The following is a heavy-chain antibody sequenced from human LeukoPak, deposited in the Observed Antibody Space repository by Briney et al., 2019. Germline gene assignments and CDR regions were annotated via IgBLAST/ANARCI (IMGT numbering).Heavy chain of an antibody. CDR2: IIPILGIA. CDR1: GGTFSSYA. CDR3: ARDVLGYCSGGSCYPIYFQH. Sequence: SVKVSCKASGGTFSSYAISWVRQAPGQGLEWMGRIIPILGIANYAQKFQGRVTITADKSTSTAYVELSSLRSEDTAVYYCARDVLGYCSGGSCYPIYFQHWGQGTLVTVSS. V-gene: IGHV1-69*04. J-gene: IGHJ1*01. D-gene: IGHD2-15*01.